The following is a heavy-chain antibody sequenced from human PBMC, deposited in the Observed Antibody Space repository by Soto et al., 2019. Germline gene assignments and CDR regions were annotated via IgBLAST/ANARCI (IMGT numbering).Heavy chain of an antibody. J-gene: IGHJ5*02. CDR3: ARGTITYYYDSSGSLNPPDVWCDP. V-gene: IGHV1-69*13. Sequence: ASVKVSCKASGGTFSSYAISWVRQAPGQGLEWMGGIIPIFGTANYAQKFQGRVTITADESTSTAYMELSSLRSEDTAVYYCARGTITYYYDSSGSLNPPDVWCDPWGQGTLGTVAS. CDR1: GGTFSSYA. CDR2: IIPIFGTA. D-gene: IGHD3-22*01.